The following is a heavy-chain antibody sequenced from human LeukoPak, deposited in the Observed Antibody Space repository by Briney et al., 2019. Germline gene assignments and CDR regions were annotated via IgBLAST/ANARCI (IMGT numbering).Heavy chain of an antibody. D-gene: IGHD1-26*01. CDR1: GYSFTSYW. J-gene: IGHJ4*02. CDR2: MYPGDSDT. V-gene: IGHV5-51*01. Sequence: GESLKISCKGSGYSFTSYWIGWVRQMPGQGLEWMGIMYPGDSDTRYSPSFQGQVTISADKSISTAYLQWSSLKASDTAMYYCARQSVGATTSFDYWGQGNLVTVSS. CDR3: ARQSVGATTSFDY.